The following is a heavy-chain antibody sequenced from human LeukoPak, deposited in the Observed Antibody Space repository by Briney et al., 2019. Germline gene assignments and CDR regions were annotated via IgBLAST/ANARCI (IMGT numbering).Heavy chain of an antibody. J-gene: IGHJ4*02. CDR1: GYTFTGYY. D-gene: IGHD3-3*01. V-gene: IGHV1-2*02. CDR3: ARDITSEGVVPNDY. CDR2: INPNSGGT. Sequence: ASVKVSCKASGYTFTGYYMHWVRQAPGQGLEWMGWINPNSGGTNYAQKFQGRVTMTRDTSIGTAYMELSRLRSDDTAAYYCARDITSEGVVPNDYWGQGTLVTVSS.